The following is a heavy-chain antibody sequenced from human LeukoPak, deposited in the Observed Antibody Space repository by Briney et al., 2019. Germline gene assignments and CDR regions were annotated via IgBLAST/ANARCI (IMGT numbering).Heavy chain of an antibody. CDR2: ITWDGDST. V-gene: IGHV3-43D*03. CDR3: AKGTSSWHEFDS. Sequence: PGGSLRLSCAASGFTFDDYAMHWVRQAPGKGLEWVSLITWDGDSTYYADSVKGRFTISRDNRKNYLYLQMNSLRAEDTALYYCAKGTSSWHEFDSWGQGTLVTVSS. CDR1: GFTFDDYA. J-gene: IGHJ4*02. D-gene: IGHD6-13*01.